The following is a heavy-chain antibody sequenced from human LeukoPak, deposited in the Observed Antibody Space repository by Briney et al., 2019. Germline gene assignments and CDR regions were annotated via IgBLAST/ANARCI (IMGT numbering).Heavy chain of an antibody. Sequence: GASVKVSCKASGYTFTSYGISWVRQAPGQGLEWMGWISAYNGNTNYAQKLQGRVTMTRDTSISTAYMELSRLRSDDTAVYYCARVSSGWYPRSYYFDYWGQGTLVTVSS. D-gene: IGHD6-19*01. CDR2: ISAYNGNT. CDR3: ARVSSGWYPRSYYFDY. CDR1: GYTFTSYG. J-gene: IGHJ4*02. V-gene: IGHV1-18*01.